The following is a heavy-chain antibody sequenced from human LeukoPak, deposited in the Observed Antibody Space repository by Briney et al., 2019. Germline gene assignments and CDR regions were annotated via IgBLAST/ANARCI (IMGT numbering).Heavy chain of an antibody. CDR3: ARGVPYCSGGSCYPGHFDY. D-gene: IGHD2-15*01. V-gene: IGHV1-46*01. CDR2: INPSGGST. Sequence: AASVKVSCKASGYTFTSYAMNWVRQAPGQGLEWMGIINPSGGSTGYAQKFQGRVTMTRDTSTSTVYMELSSLRSEDTAVYYCARGVPYCSGGSCYPGHFDYWGQGTLVTVSS. CDR1: GYTFTSYA. J-gene: IGHJ4*02.